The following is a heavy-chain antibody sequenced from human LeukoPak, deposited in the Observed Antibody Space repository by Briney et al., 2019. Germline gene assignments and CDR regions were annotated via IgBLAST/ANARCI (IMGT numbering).Heavy chain of an antibody. J-gene: IGHJ6*02. CDR2: IYYSGST. CDR3: ARDRNYYGMDV. CDR1: GGSISSGGYY. V-gene: IGHV4-31*03. Sequence: SETLSLTCTVSGGSISSGGYYWSWIRQYPGKGLERIGYIYYSGSTYYNPSLKSRVTISVDTSKNQFSLKLSSVTAADTAVYYCARDRNYYGMDVWGQGTTVTVSS.